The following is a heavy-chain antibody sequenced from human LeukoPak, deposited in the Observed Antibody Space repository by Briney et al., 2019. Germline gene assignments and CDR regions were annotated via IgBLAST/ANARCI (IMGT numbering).Heavy chain of an antibody. V-gene: IGHV2-5*02. Sequence: ESGPTLFKPTQTLTLTCTFSGFSLTTRGVGVGWIRQPPGKALEWLTLIYWDDDKLYSPSLRGRLTITKDTSKNQVVLTVTNMDPVDTATYYCAHRRTLVEFDWLLQPSDWFGPWGQGTLVTVSS. CDR1: GFSLTTRGVG. D-gene: IGHD3-9*01. J-gene: IGHJ5*02. CDR2: IYWDDDK. CDR3: AHRRTLVEFDWLLQPSDWFGP.